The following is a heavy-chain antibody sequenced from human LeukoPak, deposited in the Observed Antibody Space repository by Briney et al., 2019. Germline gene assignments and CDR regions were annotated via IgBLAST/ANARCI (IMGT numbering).Heavy chain of an antibody. CDR3: AKDTGDYYGSGSYLYYFDY. J-gene: IGHJ4*02. D-gene: IGHD3-10*01. CDR1: GFTFSSYA. CDR2: ISGSGGST. V-gene: IGHV3-23*01. Sequence: PTGGSLRLSCAASGFTFSSYAMSWVRQAPGKGLEWVSAISGSGGSTYYADSVKGRFTISRDNSKNTLYLQMNSLRAEDTAVYYCAKDTGDYYGSGSYLYYFDYWGREPWSPSPQ.